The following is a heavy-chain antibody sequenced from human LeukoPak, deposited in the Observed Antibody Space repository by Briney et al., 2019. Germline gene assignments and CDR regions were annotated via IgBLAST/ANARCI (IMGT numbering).Heavy chain of an antibody. D-gene: IGHD1-1*01. Sequence: ASVKASCKASGYTFTGYYMHWVRQAPGQGLEWMGWINPNSGGTNYAQKFQGRVTMTRDTSISTAYMELSRLSSDDTAVYYCARDGGLERRWSDYWGQGTLVTVSS. J-gene: IGHJ4*02. CDR1: GYTFTGYY. V-gene: IGHV1-2*02. CDR3: ARDGGLERRWSDY. CDR2: INPNSGGT.